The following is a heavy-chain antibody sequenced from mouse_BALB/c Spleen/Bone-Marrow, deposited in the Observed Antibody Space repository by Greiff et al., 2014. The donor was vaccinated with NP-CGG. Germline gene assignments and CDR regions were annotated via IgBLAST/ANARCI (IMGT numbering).Heavy chain of an antibody. Sequence: VQLQQSGAELVRPGSSVKISCKASGYAFSSYWMNWVKQRPGQGLEWIGQIYPGDGDTNYNGKFKGKATLTADKSSSTAYMQLSSLTSEDCAVYFCTRVRNWADNWGQGTTLTVSS. CDR2: IYPGDGDT. CDR3: TRVRNWADN. J-gene: IGHJ2*01. V-gene: IGHV1-80*01. CDR1: GYAFSSYW. D-gene: IGHD4-1*01.